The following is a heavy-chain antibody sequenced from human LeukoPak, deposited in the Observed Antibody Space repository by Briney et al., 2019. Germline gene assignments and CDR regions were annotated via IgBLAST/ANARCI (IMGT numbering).Heavy chain of an antibody. J-gene: IGHJ6*02. Sequence: GGSLRLSCAASGFTVSSNYMSWVRQAPGKGLEWVSIIYSDGTTYYADSVKGRFTISRDNSKNTLYLQMNSLRAEGTAVYYCAKDLGNVLRFLEWLSGDYYGMDVWGQGTTVTVSS. CDR2: IYSDGTT. D-gene: IGHD3-3*01. CDR1: GFTVSSNY. V-gene: IGHV3-53*01. CDR3: AKDLGNVLRFLEWLSGDYYGMDV.